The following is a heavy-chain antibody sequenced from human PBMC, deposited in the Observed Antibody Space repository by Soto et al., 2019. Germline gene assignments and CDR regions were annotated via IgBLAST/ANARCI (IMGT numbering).Heavy chain of an antibody. V-gene: IGHV4-34*01. CDR1: GGSFSGYY. CDR3: ARGGYSGYNY. J-gene: IGHJ4*02. Sequence: QVQLQQWGAGLLKPSETLSLTCAVYGGSFSGYYWGWIRQPPGKGLEWIGEINHSGSTNYNPSLNRRVPISVYTSTNPFSLKLSSVTAADKAVYYCARGGYSGYNYWGQGTLVTVSS. CDR2: INHSGST. D-gene: IGHD5-12*01.